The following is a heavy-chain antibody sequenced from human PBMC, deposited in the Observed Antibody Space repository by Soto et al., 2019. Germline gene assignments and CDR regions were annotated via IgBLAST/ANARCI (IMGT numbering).Heavy chain of an antibody. CDR1: GFTFSNYV. CDR2: ISGTGSST. J-gene: IGHJ6*02. CDR3: AKALYSSNFYYYYGMDV. D-gene: IGHD6-13*01. V-gene: IGHV3-23*01. Sequence: EVQLLESGGDLVQPGGSLRLSCAASGFTFSNYVMTWVRQAPGKGLEWVSAISGTGSSTYYADSVKGRFTISRDNSKSTLYLQMNSLRAEDTAVYYCAKALYSSNFYYYYGMDVWGQGTTVTVSS.